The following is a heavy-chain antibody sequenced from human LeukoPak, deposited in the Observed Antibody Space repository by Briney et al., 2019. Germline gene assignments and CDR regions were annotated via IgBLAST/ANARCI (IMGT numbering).Heavy chain of an antibody. CDR2: INHSGST. Sequence: SETLSLTCAVYGGSFSGYYWSWIRQPPGKGLEWIGEINHSGSTNYNPSLKSRVTMSVDTSKNQFSLKLSSVTAADTAVYYCARLGRQYYYYYMDVWGKGTTVTISS. V-gene: IGHV4-34*01. J-gene: IGHJ6*03. CDR3: ARLGRQYYYYYMDV. CDR1: GGSFSGYY.